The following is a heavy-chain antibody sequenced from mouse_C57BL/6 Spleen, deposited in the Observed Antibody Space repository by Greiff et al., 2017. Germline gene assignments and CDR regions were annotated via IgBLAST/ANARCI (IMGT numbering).Heavy chain of an antibody. CDR3: TRDWDYGSSFFFYN. CDR1: GYTFTSYW. D-gene: IGHD1-1*01. V-gene: IGHV1-7*01. CDR2: FIPSSGYT. Sequence: QFRLQQSGAALAKPGASVKLSFKASGYTFTSYWMHWVKQRPGQGREWIGYFIPSSGYTKFNQMFKDKSTLTADKSSSTAYMQLSSLTYGESAVYYCTRDWDYGSSFFFYNWGQDATLSDSS. J-gene: IGHJ2*01.